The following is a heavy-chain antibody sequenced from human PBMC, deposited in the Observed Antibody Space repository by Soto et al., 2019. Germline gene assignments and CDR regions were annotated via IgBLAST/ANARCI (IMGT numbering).Heavy chain of an antibody. J-gene: IGHJ3*02. V-gene: IGHV4-38-2*01. Sequence: SETLSLTCAVSGYSISSDYYWGWIRQPPGKGLEWIGSIYHSGSTYYNPSLKSRVTISVDTSKNQFSLKLSSVTAADTALYYCARGRFPWVGGDAFDIWGQGTMVTVSS. CDR1: GYSISSDYY. CDR2: IYHSGST. D-gene: IGHD3-10*01. CDR3: ARGRFPWVGGDAFDI.